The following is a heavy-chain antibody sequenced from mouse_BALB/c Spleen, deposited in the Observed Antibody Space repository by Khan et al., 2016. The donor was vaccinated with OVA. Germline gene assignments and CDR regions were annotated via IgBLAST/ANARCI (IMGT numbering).Heavy chain of an antibody. J-gene: IGHJ2*01. CDR2: ISYSGRT. Sequence: EVQLQESGPGLVKPSQSLSLTCTVTGYSITSDYAWNWIRQFLGNKLEWMGYISYSGRTSYNPSLKIRLSINRDTSKNQFFLRLHSVTTEDTATYYCARSVTITTVVATDFDYWGQGTTLTVSS. V-gene: IGHV3-2*02. CDR1: GYSITSDYA. D-gene: IGHD1-1*01. CDR3: ARSVTITTVVATDFDY.